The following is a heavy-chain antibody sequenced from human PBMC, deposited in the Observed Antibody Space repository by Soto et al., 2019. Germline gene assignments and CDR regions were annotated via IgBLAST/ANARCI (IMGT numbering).Heavy chain of an antibody. Sequence: NPSETLSLTCIVSGGSVSSVKYFWSWIRQPPGKGLEWIAYIYNNRNTNYNPSLKSRATISVDTSKNQCSLKLTSVTAADSAVYFCARTVMPVGNLAAFDHWGQGVLVTVSS. CDR2: IYNNRNT. V-gene: IGHV4-61*01. D-gene: IGHD7-27*01. CDR3: ARTVMPVGNLAAFDH. J-gene: IGHJ4*02. CDR1: GGSVSSVKYF.